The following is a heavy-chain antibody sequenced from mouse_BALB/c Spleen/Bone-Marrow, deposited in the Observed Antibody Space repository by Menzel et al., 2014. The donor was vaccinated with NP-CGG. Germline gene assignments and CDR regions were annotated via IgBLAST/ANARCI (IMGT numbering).Heavy chain of an antibody. V-gene: IGHV2-9*02. CDR1: GFSLTSYG. CDR3: ARGSYYEGAMDY. J-gene: IGHJ4*01. CDR2: IWAGGST. Sequence: QVQLQQSGPGLVAPSQSLSITCSVSGFSLTSYGVHWVRQPPGKVLEWLGVIWAGGSTNYNSALMSRLSISKDNSKSQVFLKMNSLQTDDTAMYYCARGSYYEGAMDYWGQGTSVTVSS. D-gene: IGHD1-1*01.